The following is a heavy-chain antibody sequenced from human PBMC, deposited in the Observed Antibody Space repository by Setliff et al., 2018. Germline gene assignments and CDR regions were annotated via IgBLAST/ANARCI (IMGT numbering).Heavy chain of an antibody. V-gene: IGHV4-61*09. CDR3: ARESQGLRGFDI. CDR1: GDSISSRRSY. Sequence: KSSETLSLTCTVSGDSISSRRSYWGWFRQPAGKGLEWIGQIYTSRSTNYNPSLKSRVTISVDTSKDQFSLKLISMTAADTAVYYCARESQGLRGFDIWGQGTMVTVSS. D-gene: IGHD4-17*01. J-gene: IGHJ3*02. CDR2: IYTSRST.